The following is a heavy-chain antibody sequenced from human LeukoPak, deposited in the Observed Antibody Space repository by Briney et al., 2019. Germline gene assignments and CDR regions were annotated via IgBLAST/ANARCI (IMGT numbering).Heavy chain of an antibody. CDR2: IYHSGST. V-gene: IGHV4-39*07. CDR1: GGSISSNIYY. J-gene: IGHJ6*03. Sequence: NPSETLSLTCTVSGGSISSNIYYWGWTRRPPGKGLEWIGSIYHSGSTYYNPSLKSRVTISVDTSKNQFSLKLSSVTAADTAVYYCARDGGSYYYYYMDVWGKGTTVTISS. D-gene: IGHD1-26*01. CDR3: ARDGGSYYYYYMDV.